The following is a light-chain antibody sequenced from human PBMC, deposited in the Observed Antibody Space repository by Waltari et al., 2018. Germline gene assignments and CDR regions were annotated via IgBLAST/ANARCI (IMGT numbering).Light chain of an antibody. CDR2: ANN. Sequence: QSVLTQPPSVSGAPGQRVTISCTGSSSNLGAGSDVHRYQQLPGSGPRLLIVANNNRASGVPDRFSGSKSGTSASLAITGVQPEDEADYYCQSYDSSLSGGVFGGGTKLTVL. CDR1: SSNLGAGSD. CDR3: QSYDSSLSGGV. J-gene: IGLJ3*02. V-gene: IGLV1-40*01.